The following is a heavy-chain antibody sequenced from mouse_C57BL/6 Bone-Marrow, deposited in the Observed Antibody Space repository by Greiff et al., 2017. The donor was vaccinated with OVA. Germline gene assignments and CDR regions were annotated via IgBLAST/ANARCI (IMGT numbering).Heavy chain of an antibody. CDR2: IRNKGSNHAT. CDR1: GFTFSDAW. J-gene: IGHJ1*03. CDR3: TTYCYGGYWYFDV. Sequence: EVKVVESGGGLVQPGGSMKLSCAASGFTFSDAWMDWVRQSPEKGLEWVAEIRNKGSNHATYDAVSVKGRFTISRDDSKSSFYLQMNSIRAEDTGIYYCTTYCYGGYWYFDVWGTGTTVTVSS. D-gene: IGHD1-1*01. V-gene: IGHV6-6*01.